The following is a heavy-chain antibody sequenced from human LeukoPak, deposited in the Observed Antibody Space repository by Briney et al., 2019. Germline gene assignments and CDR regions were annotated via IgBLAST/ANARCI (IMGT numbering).Heavy chain of an antibody. CDR2: ISYDESNK. CDR1: GFTFSSYG. Sequence: GGSLRLSCAASGFTFSSYGMHWVRQAPGKGLEWVAVISYDESNKYYADSVKGRFTISRDNSKNTLYLQMNSLRAEDTAVYYCARAADYYYMDVWGKGTTVTISS. CDR3: ARAADYYYMDV. V-gene: IGHV3-30*03. J-gene: IGHJ6*03.